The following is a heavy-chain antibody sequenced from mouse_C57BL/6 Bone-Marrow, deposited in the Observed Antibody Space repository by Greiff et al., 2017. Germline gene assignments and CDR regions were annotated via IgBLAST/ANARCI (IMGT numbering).Heavy chain of an antibody. D-gene: IGHD1-1*01. CDR1: GYTFTSYW. CDR3: ARMTTVVATFDY. V-gene: IGHV1-69*01. J-gene: IGHJ2*01. CDR2: IDPSDSYT. Sequence: QVQLQQPGAELVMPGASVKLSCKASGYTFTSYWMHWVKQRPGQGLEWIGEIDPSDSYTNYNQQFKGKSTLTVDKSSSTAYMQLSSLTSEDSAVDYCARMTTVVATFDYWGQGTTLTVSS.